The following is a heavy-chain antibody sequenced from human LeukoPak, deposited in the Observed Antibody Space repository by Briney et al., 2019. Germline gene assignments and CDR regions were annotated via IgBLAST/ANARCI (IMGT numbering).Heavy chain of an antibody. Sequence: PGGSLRLSCAASEFSVGSNYMSWVRQAPGKGLEWVSVIYSGGSTYYADSVKGRFTISRDNSKNTLYLQMNSLRAEDTAVYYCARIRWVAPDYWGQGTLVTVSS. V-gene: IGHV3-66*01. CDR2: IYSGGST. CDR1: EFSVGSNY. J-gene: IGHJ4*02. CDR3: ARIRWVAPDY. D-gene: IGHD3-16*01.